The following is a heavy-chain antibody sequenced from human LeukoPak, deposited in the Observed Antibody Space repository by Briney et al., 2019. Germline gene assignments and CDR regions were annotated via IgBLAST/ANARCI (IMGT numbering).Heavy chain of an antibody. CDR3: ARDSGRRAAAVFDI. J-gene: IGHJ3*02. CDR2: ISSSSSYI. D-gene: IGHD6-13*01. CDR1: GFTFSSYS. Sequence: GGSLRLSCAASGFTFSSYSMNWVRQAPGKGLEWVSSISSSSSYIYYADSVKGRFTISRDNAKNSLYLQMNSLRAEDTAVYYCARDSGRRAAAVFDIWGQGTMVTVSS. V-gene: IGHV3-21*01.